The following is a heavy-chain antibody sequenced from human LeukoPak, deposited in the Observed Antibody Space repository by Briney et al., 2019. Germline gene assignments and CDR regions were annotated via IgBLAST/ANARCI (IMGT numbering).Heavy chain of an antibody. CDR2: MNPNSGNT. CDR1: GYTFTSYD. V-gene: IGHV1-8*01. Sequence: GASVKVSCKASGYTFTSYDINWVRQATGQGLEWMGWMNPNSGNTGYAQKFQGRVTMTRNTSISTAYMELSSLRSEDTAVYYCARVTYYYVSSGYYYRLYYYYGMDVWGQGTTVTVSS. CDR3: ARVTYYYVSSGYYYRLYYYYGMDV. D-gene: IGHD3-22*01. J-gene: IGHJ6*02.